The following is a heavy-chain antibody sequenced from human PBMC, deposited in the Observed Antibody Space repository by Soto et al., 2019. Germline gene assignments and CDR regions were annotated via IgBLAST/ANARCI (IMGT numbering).Heavy chain of an antibody. CDR1: GFTFSLYS. Sequence: VGSLRLSCVASGFTFSLYSMVWVRRPPGKGLEWVSSISPSSTFIYYADSLQGRFSISRDNAKNSLYLQMDSLRVEDTATYFCVRARATDSRPDYWGQGSLVTVSS. CDR2: ISPSSTFI. CDR3: VRARATDSRPDY. V-gene: IGHV3-21*01. J-gene: IGHJ4*02. D-gene: IGHD3-22*01.